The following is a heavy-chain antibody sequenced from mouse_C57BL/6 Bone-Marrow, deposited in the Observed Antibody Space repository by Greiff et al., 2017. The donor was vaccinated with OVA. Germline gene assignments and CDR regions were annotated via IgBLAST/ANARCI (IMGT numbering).Heavy chain of an antibody. CDR3: ASPSYYYGSFDY. D-gene: IGHD1-1*01. J-gene: IGHJ2*01. V-gene: IGHV1-82*01. CDR2: IYPGDGDT. CDR1: GYAFSSSW. Sequence: QVQLQQSGPELVKPGASVKISCKASGYAFSSSWMNWVKQRPGKGLEWIGRIYPGDGDTNYNGKFKGKATLTADKSSSTAYMQLSSLTSEDSAVYFCASPSYYYGSFDYWGQGTTLTVSS.